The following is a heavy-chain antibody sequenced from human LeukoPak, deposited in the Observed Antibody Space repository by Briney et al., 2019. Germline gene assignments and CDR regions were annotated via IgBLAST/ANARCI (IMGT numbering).Heavy chain of an antibody. CDR1: GGSISSSSYY. CDR3: ARGWRYYYYYMDV. D-gene: IGHD6-19*01. V-gene: IGHV4-39*07. J-gene: IGHJ6*03. Sequence: SETLSLTCTVSGGSISSSSYYWSWIRQPPGKGLEWIGEINHSGSTNYNPSLKSRVTISVDTSKNQFSLKLSSVTAADTAVYYCARGWRYYYYYMDVWGKGTTVTISS. CDR2: INHSGST.